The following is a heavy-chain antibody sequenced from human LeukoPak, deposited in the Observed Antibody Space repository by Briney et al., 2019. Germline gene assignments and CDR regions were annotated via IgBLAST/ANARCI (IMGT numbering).Heavy chain of an antibody. D-gene: IGHD3-10*01. CDR1: GASINSYY. J-gene: IGHJ5*02. Sequence: SETLSLTCNVSGASINSYYWNWIRQSPGKGLEWLGNIHYRGTTNYNPSLKSRVTMSVDTSKSQLSLQLSSVTAADTAVYYCAGFYGSGNYNWFDPWGQGTLVTVSS. V-gene: IGHV4-59*08. CDR2: IHYRGTT. CDR3: AGFYGSGNYNWFDP.